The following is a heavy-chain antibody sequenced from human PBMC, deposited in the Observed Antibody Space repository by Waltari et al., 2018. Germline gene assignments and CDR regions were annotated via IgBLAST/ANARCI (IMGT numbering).Heavy chain of an antibody. J-gene: IGHJ4*02. CDR3: ATDPLVLWFGELF. D-gene: IGHD3-10*01. CDR1: GYTFTDYY. V-gene: IGHV1-69-2*01. Sequence: EVQLVQSGAEVKKPGATVKISCKASGYTFTDYYMHLVQPAPGKGLEWMGRVGPEDGETIYAEKCQDRVTITADTSTDTAYMELSSLRSEDTAVYYCATDPLVLWFGELFWGQGTLVTVSS. CDR2: VGPEDGET.